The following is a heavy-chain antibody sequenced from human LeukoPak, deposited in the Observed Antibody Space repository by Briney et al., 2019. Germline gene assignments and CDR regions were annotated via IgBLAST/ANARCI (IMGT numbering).Heavy chain of an antibody. V-gene: IGHV3-23*01. CDR1: GYTFSRYS. J-gene: IGHJ4*02. CDR2: ISVRGGST. D-gene: IGHD2-15*01. Sequence: PGGSLRLSCAVSGYTFSRYSMCGVRQALPKGLAWVSAISVRGGSTYYADSVKGRFAISRDNSKNTLYLQMNSLRAEDTAVYYCAKDFYCSGGSCYGLGVMDYWGQGTLVTVSS. CDR3: AKDFYCSGGSCYGLGVMDY.